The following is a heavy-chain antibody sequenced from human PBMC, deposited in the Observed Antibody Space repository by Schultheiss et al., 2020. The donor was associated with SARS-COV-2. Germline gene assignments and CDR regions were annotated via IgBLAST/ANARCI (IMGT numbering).Heavy chain of an antibody. V-gene: IGHV3-7*05. CDR2: IKQDGSEK. Sequence: GGSLRLSCAASGFTFSGSAMHWVRQASGKGLEWVANIKQDGSEKYYVDSVKGRFTISRDNSKNTLYLQMNSLRAEDTAVYYCAKDVLQLVRGDYWGQGTLVTVSS. CDR1: GFTFSGSA. CDR3: AKDVLQLVRGDY. J-gene: IGHJ4*02. D-gene: IGHD6-13*01.